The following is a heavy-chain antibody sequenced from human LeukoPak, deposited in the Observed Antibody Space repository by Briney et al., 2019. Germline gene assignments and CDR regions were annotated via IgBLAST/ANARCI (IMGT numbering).Heavy chain of an antibody. CDR3: ARDGKEWLLLLFYYGTDV. J-gene: IGHJ6*02. CDR2: ISYDGSNK. CDR1: GFTFSSYA. Sequence: PGGSLRLSCAAYGFTFSSYAMHLVRQAPGKGLEWVAVISYDGSNKYYADSVKGRFTISRDNSKNTLYLQMNSLRAEDTAVYYCARDGKEWLLLLFYYGTDVWGQGTTVTVSS. D-gene: IGHD3-22*01. V-gene: IGHV3-30-3*01.